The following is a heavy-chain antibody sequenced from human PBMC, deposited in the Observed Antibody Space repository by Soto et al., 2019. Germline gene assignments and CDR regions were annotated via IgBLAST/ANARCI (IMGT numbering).Heavy chain of an antibody. CDR3: AKERFGQLWLEDYGMDV. CDR2: ISYDGINK. V-gene: IGHV3-30*18. J-gene: IGHJ6*02. Sequence: QVQLVESGGGVVQPGRSLRLSCAASGFTFSSYGVHWVRQAPGKGLEWVALISYDGINKYYADSVKGRFTISRDNFKNTLYLQMSSLRADDTAVYYCAKERFGQLWLEDYGMDVWGQGTTVTVSS. D-gene: IGHD5-18*01. CDR1: GFTFSSYG.